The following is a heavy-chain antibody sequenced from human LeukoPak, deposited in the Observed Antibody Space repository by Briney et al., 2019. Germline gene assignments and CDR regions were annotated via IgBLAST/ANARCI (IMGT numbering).Heavy chain of an antibody. D-gene: IGHD3-10*01. CDR3: ARVAYFYGSGSYCFDY. CDR1: GGSFSGYY. CDR2: INHSGNT. J-gene: IGHJ4*02. V-gene: IGHV4-34*01. Sequence: KPSETLSLTCALYGGSFSGYYWSWIRQPPGKGLEWIGEINHSGNTNYNPSLKSRVNISVDTSKNQFSLKLSSVTAADTAVYYCARVAYFYGSGSYCFDYWGQGTLVTVSS.